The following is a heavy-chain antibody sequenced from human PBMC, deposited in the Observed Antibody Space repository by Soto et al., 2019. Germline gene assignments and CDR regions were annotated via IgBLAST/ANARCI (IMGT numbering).Heavy chain of an antibody. Sequence: ASVKVSCKASGYIFTNFGITWVRQAPGQGLEWMGWISGYNGNTNSAQRLQGRVTMTTDTSTSTAYMELTNLRFDDTAIYYCARDLNPLKNYFDYWGQGTLVTVSS. CDR1: GYIFTNFG. D-gene: IGHD3-9*01. CDR3: ARDLNPLKNYFDY. J-gene: IGHJ4*02. CDR2: ISGYNGNT. V-gene: IGHV1-18*01.